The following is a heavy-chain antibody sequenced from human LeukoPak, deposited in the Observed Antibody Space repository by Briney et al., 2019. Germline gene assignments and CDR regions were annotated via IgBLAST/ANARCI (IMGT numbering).Heavy chain of an antibody. D-gene: IGHD3-3*01. CDR2: ISTYNGNT. Sequence: ASLKVSCKPSGYTFTGYYIHWVRQAPGQGLEWMAWISTYNGNTNYALKVQGRATMSTDTSASTAYMELRSLRSDDTAVYYCARVLRYDFWSAYYFDYWGQGTLVTVSS. J-gene: IGHJ4*02. CDR3: ARVLRYDFWSAYYFDY. V-gene: IGHV1-18*04. CDR1: GYTFTGYY.